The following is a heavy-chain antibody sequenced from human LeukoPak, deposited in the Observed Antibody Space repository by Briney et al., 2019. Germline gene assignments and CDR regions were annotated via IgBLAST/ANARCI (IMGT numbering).Heavy chain of an antibody. CDR2: INPSGGST. Sequence: ASVKVSCKASGYTFTSYYMHWVRQAPGQGLEWMGLINPSGGSTSYAQKFQGRVTMTRDTSTSTVYMELSSLRSEDTAVHYCARASSWSRPYYYGMDVWGQGTTVTVSS. CDR3: ARASSWSRPYYYGMDV. J-gene: IGHJ6*02. V-gene: IGHV1-46*01. CDR1: GYTFTSYY. D-gene: IGHD2-15*01.